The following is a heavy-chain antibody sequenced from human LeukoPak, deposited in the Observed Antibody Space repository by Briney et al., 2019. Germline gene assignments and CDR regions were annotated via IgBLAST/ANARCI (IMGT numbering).Heavy chain of an antibody. CDR1: GFTVSSNY. D-gene: IGHD5-18*01. V-gene: IGHV3-53*01. Sequence: PGGSLRLSCAASGFTVSSNYMSWVRKAPGKGLEWVSVIYSGGSTYYADSVKGRFTISRDNSKNTLYLQMSSLRVEDTAVYYCARGPETAMVPRYWGQGTLVTVSS. CDR3: ARGPETAMVPRY. J-gene: IGHJ4*02. CDR2: IYSGGST.